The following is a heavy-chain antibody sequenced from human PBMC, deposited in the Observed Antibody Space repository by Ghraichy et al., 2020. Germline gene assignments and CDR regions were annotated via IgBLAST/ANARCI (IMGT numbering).Heavy chain of an antibody. CDR2: IYYSGST. CDR3: ARLRSQWLRPGRSYYFGY. Sequence: SETLSLTCTVSAGSISSSSYYWGWIRQPPGKGLEWIGSIYYSGSTYYNPSLKSPVTISGDTSKNQFSLKRSSVTAADTSVSYCARLRSQWLRPGRSYYFGYWGQGTLVIVSS. V-gene: IGHV4-39*01. CDR1: AGSISSSSYY. D-gene: IGHD5-18*01. J-gene: IGHJ4*02.